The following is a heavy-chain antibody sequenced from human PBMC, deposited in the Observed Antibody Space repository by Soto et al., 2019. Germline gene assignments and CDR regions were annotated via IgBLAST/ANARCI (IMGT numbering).Heavy chain of an antibody. CDR3: ARDGTLYDSRAYYFLY. D-gene: IGHD3-22*01. CDR2: ITPMFGTP. Sequence: QVQLVQSGSEVKKPGSSVKVSCKASGGTFRRYTITWVRQATGQGLEWMGGITPMFGTPNYAQKFRGRVTITADESTSTADMELSSLRSEDTAMYFCARDGTLYDSRAYYFLYWGQGTLVTVSS. CDR1: GGTFRRYT. V-gene: IGHV1-69*01. J-gene: IGHJ4*02.